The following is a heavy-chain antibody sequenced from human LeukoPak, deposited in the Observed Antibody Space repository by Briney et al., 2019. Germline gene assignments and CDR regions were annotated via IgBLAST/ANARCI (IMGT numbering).Heavy chain of an antibody. D-gene: IGHD1-14*01. J-gene: IGHJ6*03. CDR2: IYHSGST. CDR1: GVSISSSNW. CDR3: ARAKVSNQNYYYYYYMDV. V-gene: IGHV4-4*02. Sequence: PSGTLSLTCAVSGVSISSSNWWGWVRQPPGQGLEWIGEIYHSGSTNYNPSLKSRVTISVDNSKNQFSLKLSSVTAADTAVYYCARAKVSNQNYYYYYYMDVWGKGTTVTVSS.